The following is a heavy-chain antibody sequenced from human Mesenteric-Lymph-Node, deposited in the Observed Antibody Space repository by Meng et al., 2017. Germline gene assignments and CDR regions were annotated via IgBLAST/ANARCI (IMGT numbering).Heavy chain of an antibody. CDR2: IYSAGST. CDR1: GLTISSNY. Sequence: EVQSGGTGGGLIQPGGSLRLSCAASGLTISSNYMSWVRQAPGKGLEWVSSIYSAGSTYYADSVKGRFTISRDISRNTLYLQMNSLRAEDTAVYFCAVGAAAKHNFDYWGQGTLVTVSS. CDR3: AVGAAAKHNFDY. J-gene: IGHJ4*02. D-gene: IGHD6-13*01. V-gene: IGHV3-53*02.